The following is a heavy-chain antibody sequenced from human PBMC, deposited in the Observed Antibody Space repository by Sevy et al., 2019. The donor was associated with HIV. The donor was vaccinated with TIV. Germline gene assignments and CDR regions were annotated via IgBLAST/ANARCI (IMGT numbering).Heavy chain of an antibody. D-gene: IGHD3-16*01. V-gene: IGHV3-15*01. CDR1: GFTFSNAW. CDR2: IKSKTDGGTT. CDR3: TTDIKRIMITFGRTDGVNY. J-gene: IGHJ4*02. Sequence: GRSLRLSCAASGFTFSNAWMSWVRQAPGKGLEWVGRIKSKTDGGTTDYAAPVKGRFTISRDDSKNTLYLQMNSLKTEDTAVYYCTTDIKRIMITFGRTDGVNYWGQGTLVTVSS.